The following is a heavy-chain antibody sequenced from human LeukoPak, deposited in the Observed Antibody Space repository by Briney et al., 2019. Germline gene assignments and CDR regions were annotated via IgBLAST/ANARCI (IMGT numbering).Heavy chain of an antibody. CDR3: ARHGEYSSGWPYYFDY. CDR2: TYYSGST. Sequence: SETLSLTCTVSGGSISSYYWSWIRQPPGKGLEWIGYTYYSGSTNYNPSLKSRVTISVDTSKNQFSLKLSSVTAADTAVYYCARHGEYSSGWPYYFDYWGQGTLVTVSS. D-gene: IGHD6-19*01. J-gene: IGHJ4*02. V-gene: IGHV4-59*08. CDR1: GGSISSYY.